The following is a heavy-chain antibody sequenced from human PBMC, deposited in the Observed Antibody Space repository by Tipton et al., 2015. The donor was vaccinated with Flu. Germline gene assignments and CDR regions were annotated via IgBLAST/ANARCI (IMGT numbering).Heavy chain of an antibody. CDR3: ARDTYYYDSSGYGDY. J-gene: IGHJ4*02. CDR2: ISAYNGNT. CDR1: GYTFTSYG. D-gene: IGHD3-22*01. V-gene: IGHV1-18*01. Sequence: QVQLVQSGAEVKKPGASVKVSCKASGYTFTSYGISWVRQAPGQGLEWMGWISAYNGNTNYAQKLQGRVTMTTDTSTSTAYMELRSLRSDDTAVYFCARDTYYYDSSGYGDYWGQGTLVTVSS.